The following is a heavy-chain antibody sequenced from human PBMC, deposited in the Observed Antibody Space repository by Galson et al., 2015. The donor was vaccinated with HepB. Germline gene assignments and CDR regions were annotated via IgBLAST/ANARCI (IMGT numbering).Heavy chain of an antibody. J-gene: IGHJ3*02. D-gene: IGHD6-19*01. CDR1: GFNVSYNY. CDR2: ISSDGRNR. V-gene: IGHV3-30*18. Sequence: SLRLSCAASGFNVSYNYMSWVRRAPGKGLEWVAVISSDGRNRHYPESVKGRFTISRDNSKNTLYLQMNSLRPEDTAVYYCAKEQRQWLVPAGDAFDIWGQGTMVTVSS. CDR3: AKEQRQWLVPAGDAFDI.